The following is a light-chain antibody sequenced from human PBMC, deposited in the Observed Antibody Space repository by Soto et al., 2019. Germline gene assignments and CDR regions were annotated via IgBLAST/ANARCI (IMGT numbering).Light chain of an antibody. CDR3: SSYTSSSTYV. V-gene: IGLV2-14*01. J-gene: IGLJ1*01. CDR1: SSDVGGYNY. Sequence: QSALTQPASVSGSPGQSITISCTGTSSDVGGYNYVSWYQQHPGKAPKLMIYEVSYRPSGVSNRFSGSKSGNTASLTISGLQADDEADYYCSSYTSSSTYVFGTGTKVTGL. CDR2: EVS.